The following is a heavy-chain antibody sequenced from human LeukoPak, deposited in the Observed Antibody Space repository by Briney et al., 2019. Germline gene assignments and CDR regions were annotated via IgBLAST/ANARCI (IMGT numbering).Heavy chain of an antibody. D-gene: IGHD6-6*01. Sequence: ASVKVSCKASGYTFTSYDINWVRQATGQGLEWMGWMNPNSGNTGYAQKFQGRVTITRNTSISTAYMELSSLRSEDTAVYYCARASRRGIAARRAKDYYYYYMDVWGKGTTVTVSS. V-gene: IGHV1-8*03. CDR1: GYTFTSYD. CDR3: ARASRRGIAARRAKDYYYYYMDV. J-gene: IGHJ6*03. CDR2: MNPNSGNT.